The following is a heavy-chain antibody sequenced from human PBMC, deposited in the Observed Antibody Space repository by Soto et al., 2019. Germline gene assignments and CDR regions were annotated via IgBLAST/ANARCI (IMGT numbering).Heavy chain of an antibody. CDR2: INPTSSAI. V-gene: IGHV3-48*02. CDR3: AACGT. J-gene: IGHJ5*02. D-gene: IGHD2-21*01. Sequence: EVQLVESGGGLVQPGGSLRLSCVASGFTFSSYDMNWVRQAPGKGLEWVSYINPTSSAINYPDSVRGRFTVSRDNAKNYLYLQMNSLGDEDTAGYYCAACGTWGQGTLVTVSS. CDR1: GFTFSSYD.